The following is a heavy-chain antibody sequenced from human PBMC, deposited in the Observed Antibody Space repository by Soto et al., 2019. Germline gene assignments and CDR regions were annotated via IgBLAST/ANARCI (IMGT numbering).Heavy chain of an antibody. V-gene: IGHV3-30-3*01. CDR1: GFTFSSYA. Sequence: QVQLVESGGGVVQPGRSLRLSCAASGFTFSSYAMHWVRQAPGKGLEWVAVISYDGSNKYYADSVKGRFTISRDNSKNTLYLQMNSLRAEDTAVYYCARGHVYYDRSGYGVGDAFDIWGQGTMVTVSS. CDR3: ARGHVYYDRSGYGVGDAFDI. D-gene: IGHD3-22*01. CDR2: ISYDGSNK. J-gene: IGHJ3*02.